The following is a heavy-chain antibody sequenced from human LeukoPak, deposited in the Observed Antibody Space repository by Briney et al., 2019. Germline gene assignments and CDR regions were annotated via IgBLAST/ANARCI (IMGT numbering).Heavy chain of an antibody. CDR1: GYTFTSYY. CDR3: ASERRTDYYYYYMDV. Sequence: ASVKVSCKASGYTFTSYYMHWVRQAPGQGLEWMGIINPSGGSTSYAQKFQGRVTITTDESTSTAYMELSSLRSEDTAVYYCASERRTDYYYYYMDVWGKGTTVTVSS. J-gene: IGHJ6*03. CDR2: INPSGGST. V-gene: IGHV1-46*01.